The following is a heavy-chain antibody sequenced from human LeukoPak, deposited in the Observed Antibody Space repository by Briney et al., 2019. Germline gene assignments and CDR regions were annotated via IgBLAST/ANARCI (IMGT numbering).Heavy chain of an antibody. D-gene: IGHD7-27*01. Sequence: ASVKVSCEAANYTFTNFGISWVRQAPGQGLEWMGWINPYNGRTNNAEKLQGRVSMTTDTSTGTAYMELRSLRSDDTAVYYCARGLTGMMDSDYWGQGTLVTVSS. J-gene: IGHJ4*02. V-gene: IGHV1-18*01. CDR1: NYTFTNFG. CDR3: ARGLTGMMDSDY. CDR2: INPYNGRT.